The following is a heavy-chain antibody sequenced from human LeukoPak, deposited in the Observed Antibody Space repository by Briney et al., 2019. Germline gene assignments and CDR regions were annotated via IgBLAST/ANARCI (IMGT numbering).Heavy chain of an antibody. CDR1: GGSFSGYY. Sequence: SETLSLTCAVYGGSFSGYYWSWIRQPPGKGLEWIGEINHSGSTNYNPSLKSRVTISVDTSKNQFSLKLSSVTAADTAVYYYARGRVYAMVYWGQGTLVTVSS. CDR2: INHSGST. D-gene: IGHD2-8*01. J-gene: IGHJ4*02. V-gene: IGHV4-34*01. CDR3: ARGRVYAMVY.